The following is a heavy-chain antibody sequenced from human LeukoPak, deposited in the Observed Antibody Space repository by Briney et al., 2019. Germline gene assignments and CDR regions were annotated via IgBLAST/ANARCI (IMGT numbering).Heavy chain of an antibody. CDR2: INPNSGGT. CDR1: GYTFTGYY. J-gene: IGHJ5*02. V-gene: IGHV1-2*02. CDR3: ALGGAPTGYSYGYYSWFDP. Sequence: ASAKVSCKASGYTFTGYYMHWVRQAPGQGLEWMGWINPNSGGTNYAQKFQGRVTMTRDTSISTAYMELSRLRSDDTAVYYCALGGAPTGYSYGYYSWFDPWGQGTLVTVSS. D-gene: IGHD5-18*01.